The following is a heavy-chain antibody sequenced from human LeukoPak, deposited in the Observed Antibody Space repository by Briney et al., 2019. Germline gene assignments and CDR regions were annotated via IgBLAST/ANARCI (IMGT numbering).Heavy chain of an antibody. D-gene: IGHD1-26*01. J-gene: IGHJ6*03. CDR1: GYTFTSYY. CDR2: INPSGGST. Sequence: ASVKVSCKASGYTFTSYYMHWVRQAPGQGLEWMGIINPSGGSTSYAQKFQGRVTMTRDTSTSTVYMELSSLRSEDTAVYYCARVAVGATLYYYYYMDVWGKGTTVTVSS. V-gene: IGHV1-46*01. CDR3: ARVAVGATLYYYYYMDV.